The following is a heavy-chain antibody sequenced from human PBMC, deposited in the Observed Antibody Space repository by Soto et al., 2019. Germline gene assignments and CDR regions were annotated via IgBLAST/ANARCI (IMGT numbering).Heavy chain of an antibody. CDR3: ARDITDFWSGYCPS. CDR1: GYTFTSYG. V-gene: IGHV1-18*01. CDR2: ISAYNGNT. D-gene: IGHD3-3*01. Sequence: ASVKVSCKASGYTFTSYGISWVRQAPGQGLEWMGWISAYNGNTNYAQKLQGRVTMTTDTSTSTAYMELRSLRSDDTAGYYWARDITDFWSGYCPSWGQGTLVTVSS. J-gene: IGHJ5*02.